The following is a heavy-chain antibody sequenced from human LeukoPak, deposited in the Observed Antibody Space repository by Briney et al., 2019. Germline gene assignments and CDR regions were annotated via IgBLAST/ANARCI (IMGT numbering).Heavy chain of an antibody. V-gene: IGHV1-69*13. CDR2: IIPIFGTA. D-gene: IGHD6-19*01. CDR3: ATRRSYSSGGGYFDY. J-gene: IGHJ4*02. CDR1: GGTFSSYA. Sequence: ASVKVSCKASGGTFSSYAISWVRQAPGQGLEWMGGIIPIFGTANYAQKFQGRVTITADESTSTAYMELSSLRSEDTAVYYCATRRSYSSGGGYFDYWGQGTLVTVSS.